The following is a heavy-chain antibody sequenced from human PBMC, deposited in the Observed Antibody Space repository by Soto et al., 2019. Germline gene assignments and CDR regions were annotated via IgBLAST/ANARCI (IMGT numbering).Heavy chain of an antibody. V-gene: IGHV1-69*01. D-gene: IGHD3-22*01. CDR1: GGSFNRHT. J-gene: IGHJ4*02. CDR3: ARGWGYDSTDYYYAY. Sequence: VQLVQSGAEVRKPGSSVRVSCKASGGSFNRHTISWVRQAPGQGLEWMGGIIPIFSTANHAQKFQGRVTIIADESTSTVYMELSSLRSDDTAIYYCARGWGYDSTDYYYAYWGQGTLVIVSS. CDR2: IIPIFSTA.